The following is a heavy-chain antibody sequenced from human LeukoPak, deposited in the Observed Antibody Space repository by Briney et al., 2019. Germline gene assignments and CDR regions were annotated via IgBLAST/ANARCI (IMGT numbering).Heavy chain of an antibody. D-gene: IGHD1-26*01. CDR1: GGTFSSYA. Sequence: GASVKVSCKASGGTFSSYAISWVRQAPGQGLEWMGRIIPILGIANYAQKFQGRVTITADKSTSTAYMELSSLRSEDTAVYYCARKWEVWGMDVWGQGTTVTVSS. J-gene: IGHJ6*02. CDR2: IIPILGIA. CDR3: ARKWEVWGMDV. V-gene: IGHV1-69*04.